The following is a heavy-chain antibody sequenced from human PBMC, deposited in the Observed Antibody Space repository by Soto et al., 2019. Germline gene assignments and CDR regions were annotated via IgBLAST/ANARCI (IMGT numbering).Heavy chain of an antibody. Sequence: ASVKVSCKASGYTFTSYGISWVGQAPGQELEWMGWISAYNGNTNYAQKLQGRVTMTTDTSTSTAYMELRSLRSDDTAVYYCARDSRNYYDSSGYYQTFDYWGQGTLVTVSS. J-gene: IGHJ4*02. CDR2: ISAYNGNT. V-gene: IGHV1-18*01. D-gene: IGHD3-22*01. CDR3: ARDSRNYYDSSGYYQTFDY. CDR1: GYTFTSYG.